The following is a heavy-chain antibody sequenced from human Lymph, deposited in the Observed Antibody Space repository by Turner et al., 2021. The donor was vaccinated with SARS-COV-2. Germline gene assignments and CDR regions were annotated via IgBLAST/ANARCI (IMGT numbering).Heavy chain of an antibody. D-gene: IGHD2-15*01. CDR1: GLTFRTYG. CDR2: ISYDGSNK. J-gene: IGHJ4*02. Sequence: QVRRVESGGGVVQPGRSLRLSCAASGLTFRTYGMHWVRQAPGKGLEWVAVISYDGSNKYYADSVKGRFTISRDNSKNTLYLQMNSLRAEDTAVYYCAKMGGVYCSGGNCYSGRLDYWGQGTLVTVSS. CDR3: AKMGGVYCSGGNCYSGRLDY. V-gene: IGHV3-30*18.